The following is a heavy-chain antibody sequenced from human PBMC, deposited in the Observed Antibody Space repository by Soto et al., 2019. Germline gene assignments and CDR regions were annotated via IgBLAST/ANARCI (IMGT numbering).Heavy chain of an antibody. Sequence: SETLSLTCAVYGGSFSGYYWSWIRQPPGKGLEWIGEINHSGSTNYNPSLKSRVTISVDTSKNQFSLKLSSVTAADTAVYYCARGSVGCSSTSCYMGRYYGMDVWGQGTTVTVSS. V-gene: IGHV4-34*01. D-gene: IGHD2-2*02. CDR3: ARGSVGCSSTSCYMGRYYGMDV. CDR2: INHSGST. CDR1: GGSFSGYY. J-gene: IGHJ6*02.